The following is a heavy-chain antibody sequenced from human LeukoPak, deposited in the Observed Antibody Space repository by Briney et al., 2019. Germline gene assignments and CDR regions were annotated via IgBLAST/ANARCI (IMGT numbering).Heavy chain of an antibody. D-gene: IGHD3-22*01. Sequence: AASVKVSCKASGGTFSSYAISWVRQAPGQGLEWMGGIIPIFGTANYAQKFQGRVTITADESTSTAYMELSRLRSDDTAVYYCARAMTYYYDSSGYYSYWGQGTLVTVSS. CDR1: GGTFSSYA. V-gene: IGHV1-69*13. CDR3: ARAMTYYYDSSGYYSY. CDR2: IIPIFGTA. J-gene: IGHJ4*02.